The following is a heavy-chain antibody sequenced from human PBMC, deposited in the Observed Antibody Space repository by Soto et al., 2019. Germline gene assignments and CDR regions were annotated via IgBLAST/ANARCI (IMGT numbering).Heavy chain of an antibody. D-gene: IGHD2-2*01. V-gene: IGHV1-69*13. Sequence: SVKVSCKASGGTFSSYAISWVRQAPGQGLEWMGGIIPIFGTANYAQKFQGRVTITADESTSTAYMELSSLRSEDTAVYYCARDGGYCSSTSCSLYYYYDMDVWGQGTTVTVSS. J-gene: IGHJ6*02. CDR2: IIPIFGTA. CDR1: GGTFSSYA. CDR3: ARDGGYCSSTSCSLYYYYDMDV.